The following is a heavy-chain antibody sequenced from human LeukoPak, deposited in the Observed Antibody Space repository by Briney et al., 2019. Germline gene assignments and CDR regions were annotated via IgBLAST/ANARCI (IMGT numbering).Heavy chain of an antibody. CDR3: AKGLSGYVPFDY. CDR1: GFTFSTYA. D-gene: IGHD5-12*01. V-gene: IGHV3-23*01. CDR2: ISGGGGNT. J-gene: IGHJ4*02. Sequence: QTGGSLRLSCAASGFTFSTYAVSWVRQAPGKGLEWVSVISGGGGNTYYADSVKGRFTISRDNSKNTLYLQMNNLRAEDTALYYCAKGLSGYVPFDYWGQGTLVTVSS.